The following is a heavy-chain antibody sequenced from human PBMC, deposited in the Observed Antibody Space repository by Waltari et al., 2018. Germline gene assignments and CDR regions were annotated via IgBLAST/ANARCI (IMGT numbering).Heavy chain of an antibody. CDR2: SDHSGST. Sequence: QVQLQESGPGLVKPSETLSLTCTVSGYSISSDYYWGWIRQPPGKGLDAVGASDHSGSTYYSPSLKSRVTISLDSSKNQFSLKLTSVTAADTAVYFCARSVFWSTSSGYYFDYWGQGALVTVSS. D-gene: IGHD3-10*01. J-gene: IGHJ4*02. V-gene: IGHV4-38-2*02. CDR1: GYSISSDYY. CDR3: ARSVFWSTSSGYYFDY.